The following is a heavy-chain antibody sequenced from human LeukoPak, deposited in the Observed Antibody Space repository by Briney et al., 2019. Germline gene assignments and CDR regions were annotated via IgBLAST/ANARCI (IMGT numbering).Heavy chain of an antibody. CDR2: ISSTSIYI. CDR1: GFSFNIEN. V-gene: IGHV3-21*01. J-gene: IGHJ5*02. CDR3: ARDGGERYCSSTGCYKDRFDP. D-gene: IGHD2-2*02. Sequence: GGSLRLSCAASGFSFNIENMNWVRQAPGKGREWVSSISSTSIYIYYADSVKGRFTISRDNAENSLYLQMNSLRPEDTAVYYCARDGGERYCSSTGCYKDRFDPWGQGTLVTVSS.